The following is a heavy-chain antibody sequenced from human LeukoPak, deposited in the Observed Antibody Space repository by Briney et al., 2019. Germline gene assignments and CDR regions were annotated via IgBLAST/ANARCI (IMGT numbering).Heavy chain of an antibody. CDR2: ISGSGGST. CDR3: AKEGRGRGYYYYGMDV. J-gene: IGHJ6*02. Sequence: GGSLRLSCAASGFTFSSYAMSWVRQAPGKGLEWVSDISGSGGSTYYADSVKGRFTISRDNSKNTLYLQMNSLRAEDTAVYYCAKEGRGRGYYYYGMDVWGQGTTVTVSS. D-gene: IGHD1-26*01. V-gene: IGHV3-23*01. CDR1: GFTFSSYA.